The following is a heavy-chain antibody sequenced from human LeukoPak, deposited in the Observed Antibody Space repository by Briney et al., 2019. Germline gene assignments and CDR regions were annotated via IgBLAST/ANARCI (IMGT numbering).Heavy chain of an antibody. Sequence: PSETLSLTCTVSGGSISSYYWSWIRQPPGKGLEWIGYIYYSGSTNYNPSLKSRVTMSVDTSKNQFSLKLNSVTAADTAVYYCARTPEGGYTYDYFYYYYMDVWGKGTTVTISS. CDR3: ARTPEGGYTYDYFYYYYMDV. J-gene: IGHJ6*03. CDR2: IYYSGST. D-gene: IGHD5-18*01. V-gene: IGHV4-59*01. CDR1: GGSISSYY.